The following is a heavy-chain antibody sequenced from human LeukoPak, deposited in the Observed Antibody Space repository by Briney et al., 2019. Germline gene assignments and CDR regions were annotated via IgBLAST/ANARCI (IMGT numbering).Heavy chain of an antibody. CDR3: ARVSRDGFGETRGVDP. Sequence: PSQTLSLTCTVSGGSIFTSGFYWGWIRQYPGKGLEWIGYIFYSGSTFYNPSLKSRLTMSVDMSKNQFSLKLSFVTAADTAVYYCARVSRDGFGETRGVDPWGQGTPVTVSS. D-gene: IGHD3-10*01. CDR1: GGSIFTSGFY. J-gene: IGHJ5*02. CDR2: IFYSGST. V-gene: IGHV4-31*03.